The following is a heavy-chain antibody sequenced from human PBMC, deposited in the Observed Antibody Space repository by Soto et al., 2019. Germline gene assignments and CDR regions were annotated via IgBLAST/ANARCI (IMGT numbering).Heavy chain of an antibody. CDR3: ARGAGLLWFGELLSDYYYYGMDV. V-gene: IGHV4-34*01. CDR2: INHSGST. Sequence: SETLSLTCAVYSGSFSGYYWSWIRQPPGKGLEWIGEINHSGSTNYNPSLKSRVTISVDTSKNQFSLKLSSVTAADTAVYYCARGAGLLWFGELLSDYYYYGMDVWGQGTTVTVS. CDR1: SGSFSGYY. D-gene: IGHD3-10*01. J-gene: IGHJ6*02.